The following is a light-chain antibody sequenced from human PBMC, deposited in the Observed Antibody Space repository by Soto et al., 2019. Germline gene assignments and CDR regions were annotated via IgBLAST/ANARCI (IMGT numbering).Light chain of an antibody. CDR2: GAS. V-gene: IGKV3-15*01. CDR1: QSVSSN. J-gene: IGKJ1*01. CDR3: QQYDSSPKT. Sequence: EIVMSHSLATLSVSPEERATLSCRASQSVSSNLAWYQQKPGQAPRLLIYGASTRATGIPARFSGSGSGTEFTLTISRLEPEDFAVYYCQQYDSSPKTFGQGTKVDI.